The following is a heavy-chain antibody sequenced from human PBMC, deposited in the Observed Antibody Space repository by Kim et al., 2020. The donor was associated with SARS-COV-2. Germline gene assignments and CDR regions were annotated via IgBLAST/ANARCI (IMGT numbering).Heavy chain of an antibody. J-gene: IGHJ4*02. CDR3: ASAGRFGELFDY. Sequence: SETLSLTCTVSGGSISNSGYYWSWIRQHPGKGLEWIGYIYSSGSSYYNPSLKSRVTISLDTSKNHFSLNLTSVTAADTAVYYCASAGRFGELFDYWGQGTLVTVSS. CDR2: IYSSGSS. CDR1: GGSISNSGYY. V-gene: IGHV4-31*03. D-gene: IGHD3-10*01.